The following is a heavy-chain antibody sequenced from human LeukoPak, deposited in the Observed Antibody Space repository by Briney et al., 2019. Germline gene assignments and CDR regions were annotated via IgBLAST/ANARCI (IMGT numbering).Heavy chain of an antibody. CDR2: ISGSGGGT. CDR1: GITLSNYV. V-gene: IGHV3-23*01. J-gene: IGHJ4*02. CDR3: AKRGVVTRVILVGFHKEAYYFDS. Sequence: PGGSLRLSCVVSGITLSNYVMSWVRQAPGKGLEWVAGISGSGGGTKYADSVKGRFTISRDNRKNTLYLQMNSLRAEDTAMYFCAKRGVVTRVILVGFHKEAYYFDSWGQGALVTVSS. D-gene: IGHD3-22*01.